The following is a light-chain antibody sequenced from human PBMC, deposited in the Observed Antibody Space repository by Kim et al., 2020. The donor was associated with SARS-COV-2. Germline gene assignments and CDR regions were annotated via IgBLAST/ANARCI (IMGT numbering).Light chain of an antibody. J-gene: IGKJ2*01. CDR2: DAY. Sequence: GERATRAGRDSQSVSRYLGWYQQKPGQKTRRRVYDAYKRATGIPARFSGSGSGKDFTLTINSLDPEDFADYYCQQRDNWPYTFGQGTKLEI. CDR1: QSVSRY. V-gene: IGKV3-11*01. CDR3: QQRDNWPYT.